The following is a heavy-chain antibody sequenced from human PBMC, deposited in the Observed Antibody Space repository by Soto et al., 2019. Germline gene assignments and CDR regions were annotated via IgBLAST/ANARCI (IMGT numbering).Heavy chain of an antibody. J-gene: IGHJ6*02. D-gene: IGHD2-15*01. Sequence: QVQLVQSGAEVKKPGASVKVSCKASGYTFTSYDINWVRQATGQGLEWMGWMNPNSGNTGHAQKFQGRVTMTRNTSISTAYMELSILRSEDTAVYYCARGYCRGGSCYRMAYYYYGMDVWGQGTTVTVSS. CDR1: GYTFTSYD. CDR2: MNPNSGNT. V-gene: IGHV1-8*01. CDR3: ARGYCRGGSCYRMAYYYYGMDV.